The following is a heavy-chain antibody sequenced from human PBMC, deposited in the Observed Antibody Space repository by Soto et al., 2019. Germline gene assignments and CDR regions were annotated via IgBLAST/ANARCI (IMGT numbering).Heavy chain of an antibody. Sequence: QVQLVQSGAEVKKPGASVKVSCKASGYTFTSYGISWVRQAPGQVGAWMGWVSAYNGNTNYAQKLQGRDTMTTDTSTSTAYIELRSLRADDTAVYYCARDGHYDILTGSDGALYGMDVWGQGPTVTVSS. CDR3: ARDGHYDILTGSDGALYGMDV. CDR2: VSAYNGNT. CDR1: GYTFTSYG. D-gene: IGHD3-9*01. J-gene: IGHJ6*02. V-gene: IGHV1-18*01.